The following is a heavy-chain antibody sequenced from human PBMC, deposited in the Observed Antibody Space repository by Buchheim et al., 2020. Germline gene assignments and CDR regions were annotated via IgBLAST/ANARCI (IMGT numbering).Heavy chain of an antibody. J-gene: IGHJ5*02. CDR3: ARMRVYCSGGSCYLNWFDP. D-gene: IGHD2-15*01. V-gene: IGHV4-34*01. CDR2: INHSGST. CDR1: GGSFSGYY. Sequence: QVQLQQWGAGLLKPSETLSLTCAVYGGSFSGYYWSWIRQPPGKGLEWIGEINHSGSTNYNPSLKSRVTISVDTSKNQFSLKLSSVTAADTAVDYCARMRVYCSGGSCYLNWFDPWGQGTL.